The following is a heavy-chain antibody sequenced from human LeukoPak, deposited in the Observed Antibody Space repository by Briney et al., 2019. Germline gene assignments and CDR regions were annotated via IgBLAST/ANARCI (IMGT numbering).Heavy chain of an antibody. CDR2: IKSKTDGGTT. CDR1: GFTFSNAW. J-gene: IGHJ4*02. D-gene: IGHD4-17*01. Sequence: GGSLRLSCAASGFTFSNAWMSWVHQAPGKGLEWVGRIKSKTDGGTTDYAAPVKGRFTISRDDSKNTLYLQMNSLKTEDTAVYYCTTDTSSYGAYPGYWGQGTLVTVSS. V-gene: IGHV3-15*01. CDR3: TTDTSSYGAYPGY.